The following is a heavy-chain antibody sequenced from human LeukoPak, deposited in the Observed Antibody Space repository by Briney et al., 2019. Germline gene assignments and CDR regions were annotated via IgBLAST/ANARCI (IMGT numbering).Heavy chain of an antibody. CDR2: IYYSGST. J-gene: IGHJ4*02. V-gene: IGHV4-59*01. D-gene: IGHD4-17*01. CDR1: DGSISSYY. Sequence: SETLSLTCTVSDGSISSYYWSWIRQPPGKGLEWIGYIYYSGSTNYNPSLKSRVTISVDTSKNQFSLKLSSVTAADTAVYYCARDHTTVTTSEGPTLVEWGQGTLVTVSS. CDR3: ARDHTTVTTSEGPTLVE.